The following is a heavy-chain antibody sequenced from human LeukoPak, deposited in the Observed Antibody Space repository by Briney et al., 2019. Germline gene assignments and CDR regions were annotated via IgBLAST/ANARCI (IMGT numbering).Heavy chain of an antibody. J-gene: IGHJ3*02. CDR2: ISHDGSNK. D-gene: IGHD6-13*01. V-gene: IGHV3-30*18. CDR1: GFTFSSYG. Sequence: PGGSLRLSCAASGFTFSSYGMHWVRQAPGKGLEWVAVISHDGSNKYYADSVKGRFTISRDNSKNTLYLQMNSLRAEDTAVYYCAKGWPERPDAFDIWGKGKMVTVSS. CDR3: AKGWPERPDAFDI.